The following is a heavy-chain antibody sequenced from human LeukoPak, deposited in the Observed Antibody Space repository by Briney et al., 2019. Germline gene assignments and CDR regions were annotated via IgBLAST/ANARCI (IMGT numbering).Heavy chain of an antibody. CDR3: AKDHGSGSAIDY. CDR1: GFTFSDYY. J-gene: IGHJ4*02. D-gene: IGHD3-10*01. Sequence: GGSLRLSCAVSGFTFSDYYMSWIRQAPGKGLEWVSYISSGGSTISHADSAKGRFTISRDNSKNTLYLQMNSLRAEDTAVYYCAKDHGSGSAIDYWGQGTLVTVSS. CDR2: ISSGGSTI. V-gene: IGHV3-11*01.